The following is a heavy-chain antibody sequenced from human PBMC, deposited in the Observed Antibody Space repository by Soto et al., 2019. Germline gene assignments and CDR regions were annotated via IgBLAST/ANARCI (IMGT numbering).Heavy chain of an antibody. CDR3: ARGLVKPIAATDLFDY. CDR2: INHSGST. CDR1: GGSFSGYY. Sequence: SETLSLTCAVYGGSFSGYYWSWIGQPPGKGLEWIGEINHSGSTNYNPSPKSRVTISVDTSKNQFSLKLSSVTAAATAVYYCARGLVKPIAATDLFDYWGQGTLVTVPS. J-gene: IGHJ4*02. D-gene: IGHD6-13*01. V-gene: IGHV4-34*01.